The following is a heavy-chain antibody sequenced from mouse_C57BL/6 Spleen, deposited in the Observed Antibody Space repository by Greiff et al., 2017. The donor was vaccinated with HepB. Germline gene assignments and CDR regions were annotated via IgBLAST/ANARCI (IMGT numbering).Heavy chain of an antibody. CDR2: IYPRSGTT. D-gene: IGHD1-1*01. CDR1: GYTFTSYG. J-gene: IGHJ1*03. CDR3: ARSITEVVARGYFEV. V-gene: IGHV1-81*01. Sequence: QVQLQQSGAELARPGASVKLSCKASGYTFTSYGISWVKQRTGQGLEWIGEIYPRSGTTYYNEKFKGKATLTADKSSSTAYMELRSLTSEDSAVYCAARSITEVVARGYFEVWGTGTTVTVSS.